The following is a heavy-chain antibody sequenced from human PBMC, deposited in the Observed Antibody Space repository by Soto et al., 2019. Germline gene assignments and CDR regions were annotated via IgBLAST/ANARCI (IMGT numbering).Heavy chain of an antibody. Sequence: QVQLVPSGAEVRKPGSSVRVSCKASGGSFNRHTISWVRQAPGQGLEWMGWIIPIFGTANHAQKFQGRVTIIADEATSTGYMELSSLRSDDTAIYYCARGWGYDSTVYYYAYWGQGTLVIVSS. CDR1: GGSFNRHT. V-gene: IGHV1-69*01. CDR3: ARGWGYDSTVYYYAY. J-gene: IGHJ4*02. D-gene: IGHD3-22*01. CDR2: IIPIFGTA.